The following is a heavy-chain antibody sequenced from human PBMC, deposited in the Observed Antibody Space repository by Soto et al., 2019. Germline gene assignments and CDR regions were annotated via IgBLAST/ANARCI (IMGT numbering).Heavy chain of an antibody. CDR2: ISGRGGTI. J-gene: IGHJ4*02. CDR1: GFPFSDFY. CDR3: ARTTWELGVRFDY. D-gene: IGHD1-26*01. Sequence: VGSLRLSCAASGFPFSDFYMTWIRRAPGRGLQCLSYISGRGGTIYYADSVKGRFTISRDNAKNSLDLQMDGLRGDDTGVYYCARTTWELGVRFDYWGQGALVTSPQ. V-gene: IGHV3-11*01.